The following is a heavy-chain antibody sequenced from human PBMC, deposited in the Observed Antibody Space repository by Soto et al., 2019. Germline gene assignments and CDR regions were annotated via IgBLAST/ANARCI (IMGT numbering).Heavy chain of an antibody. CDR2: IIPIFGTA. Sequence: SVKVSCKASGGTFSSYAISWVRQAPGQGLEWMGGIIPIFGTANYAQKFQGRVTITADKSTSTAYMELSSLRSEDTAVYYCARDLTYGSGSYYNWYFDLWGRGTLVTVSS. J-gene: IGHJ2*01. D-gene: IGHD3-10*01. CDR1: GGTFSSYA. V-gene: IGHV1-69*06. CDR3: ARDLTYGSGSYYNWYFDL.